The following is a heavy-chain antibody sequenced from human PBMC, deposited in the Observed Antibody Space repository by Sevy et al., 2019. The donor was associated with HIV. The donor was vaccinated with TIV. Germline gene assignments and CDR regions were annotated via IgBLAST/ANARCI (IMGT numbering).Heavy chain of an antibody. D-gene: IGHD3-3*01. CDR3: ASIPRTILGSFDY. CDR1: GGSISSGDYY. CDR2: IYYSGST. Sequence: SETLSLTCTVSGGSISSGDYYWSWIRQPPGKGLEWIGYIYYSGSTYYNPSLKSRVTISVDTSKNQFSLKLSSVTAADTAVYYCASIPRTILGSFDYWGQGTLVTVSS. V-gene: IGHV4-30-4*01. J-gene: IGHJ4*02.